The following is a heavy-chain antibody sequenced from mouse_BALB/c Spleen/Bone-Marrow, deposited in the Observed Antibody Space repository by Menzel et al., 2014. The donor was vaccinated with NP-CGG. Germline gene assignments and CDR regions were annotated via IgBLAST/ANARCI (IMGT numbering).Heavy chain of an antibody. CDR1: GFSLTSYG. J-gene: IGHJ4*01. Sequence: QVQLQQSGPGLVAPSQSLSIPCTVSGFSLTSYGVHWVRQPPGKGLEWLGVIWAGGSTNYNSALMSRLSISKDNSKSQVFLKMNSLQTDDTAMYYCARVPLFRYGSSYGMDYWGQGTSVTVSS. CDR3: ARVPLFRYGSSYGMDY. D-gene: IGHD1-1*01. CDR2: IWAGGST. V-gene: IGHV2-9*02.